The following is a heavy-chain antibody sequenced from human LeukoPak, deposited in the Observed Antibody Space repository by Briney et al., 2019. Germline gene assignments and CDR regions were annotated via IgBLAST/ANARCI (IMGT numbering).Heavy chain of an antibody. Sequence: PGGSLRLSCAASGFTFSSYAMSWVRQAPGKGLEWVSAISGSGGSTYYAGSVKGWFTISRDNSKNTLYLQMNSLRAEDTAVYYCANSAGQLWFFLDYWGQGTLVTVSS. CDR3: ANSAGQLWFFLDY. V-gene: IGHV3-23*01. D-gene: IGHD5-18*01. J-gene: IGHJ4*02. CDR1: GFTFSSYA. CDR2: ISGSGGST.